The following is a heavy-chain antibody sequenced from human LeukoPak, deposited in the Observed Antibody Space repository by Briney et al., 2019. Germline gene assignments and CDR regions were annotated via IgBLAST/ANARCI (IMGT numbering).Heavy chain of an antibody. CDR2: ISSSSSTI. V-gene: IGHV3-48*02. J-gene: IGHJ5*02. CDR3: ARTGYSSSKGVNWFDP. Sequence: GGSLRLSCAASGFTFSSYSMDWVRQAPGKGLEWVSYISSSSSTIYYADSVKGRFTISRDNAKNSLYLQMNSLRDEDTAVYYCARTGYSSSKGVNWFDPWGQGTLVTVSS. CDR1: GFTFSSYS. D-gene: IGHD6-13*01.